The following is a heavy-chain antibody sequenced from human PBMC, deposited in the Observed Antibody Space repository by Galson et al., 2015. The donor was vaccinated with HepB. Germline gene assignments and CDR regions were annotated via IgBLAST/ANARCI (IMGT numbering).Heavy chain of an antibody. CDR3: VKDSAWLLFDY. Sequence: LRLSCAASGFTFSSCAMHWVRQAPGKGLEYVSAISSNGGSTYYADSVKGRFTISRDNSKNTLYLQMSSLRAEDTAVYYCVKDSAWLLFDYWGQGTLVTVSS. CDR2: ISSNGGST. CDR1: GFTFSSCA. D-gene: IGHD3-9*01. V-gene: IGHV3-64D*06. J-gene: IGHJ4*02.